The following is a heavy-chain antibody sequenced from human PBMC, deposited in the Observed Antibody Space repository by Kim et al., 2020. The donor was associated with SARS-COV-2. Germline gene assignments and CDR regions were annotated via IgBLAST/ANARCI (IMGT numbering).Heavy chain of an antibody. Sequence: SETLSLTCTASGGSISSYYWSWIRQPPGKGLEWIGYIYYSGSTNYNPSLKSRVTISVDTSKNQFSLKLSSVTAADTAVYYCARVSGSSAVDVWGQGTTVTVSS. V-gene: IGHV4-59*13. D-gene: IGHD1-26*01. CDR2: IYYSGST. CDR3: ARVSGSSAVDV. J-gene: IGHJ6*02. CDR1: GGSISSYY.